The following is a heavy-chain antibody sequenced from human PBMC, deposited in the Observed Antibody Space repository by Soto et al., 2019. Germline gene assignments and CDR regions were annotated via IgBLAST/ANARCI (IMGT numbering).Heavy chain of an antibody. D-gene: IGHD4-4*01. CDR2: INPFDDST. Sequence: QVQLVQSGAEVKKPGASVKVSCKASGYTFTSYYIHWVRQAPGQGLEWMGVINPFDDSTIYAQRFQGRVTMTSDTSTSTVFMEVSSLRSEDTAVYHCAREEMPTVNIYYYYMDVWGKATTVTVSS. J-gene: IGHJ6*03. CDR3: AREEMPTVNIYYYYMDV. V-gene: IGHV1-46*03. CDR1: GYTFTSYY.